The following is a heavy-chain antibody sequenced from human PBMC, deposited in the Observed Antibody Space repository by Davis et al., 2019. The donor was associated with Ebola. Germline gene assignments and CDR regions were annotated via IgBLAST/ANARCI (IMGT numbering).Heavy chain of an antibody. J-gene: IGHJ6*02. CDR1: GGSVSSGSYY. CDR2: INHSGST. Sequence: MPGGSLRLSCTVSGGSVSSGSYYWSWIRQPPGKGLEWIGEINHSGSTNYNPSLKSRVTISVDTSKNQFSLKLSSVTAADTAVYYCARVDWLYYGMDVWGQGTTVTVSS. CDR3: ARVDWLYYGMDV. D-gene: IGHD3-9*01. V-gene: IGHV4-39*07.